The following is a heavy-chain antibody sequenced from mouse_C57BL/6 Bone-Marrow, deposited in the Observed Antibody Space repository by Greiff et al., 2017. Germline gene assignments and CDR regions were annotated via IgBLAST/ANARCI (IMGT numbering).Heavy chain of an antibody. Sequence: EVQLQQSGPELVKPGASVKISCKASGYSFTGYYMNWVKQSPEKSLEWIGENNPSTGGTTYNQKFKAKATLTVDKSSSTAYMQLKSLTSEDSAVYYCARGSPYYFDYWGQGTTLTVSS. CDR1: GYSFTGYY. CDR2: NNPSTGGT. CDR3: ARGSPYYFDY. V-gene: IGHV1-42*01. J-gene: IGHJ2*01.